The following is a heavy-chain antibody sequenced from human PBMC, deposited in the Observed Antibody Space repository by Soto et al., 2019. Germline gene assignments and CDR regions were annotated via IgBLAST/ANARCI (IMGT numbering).Heavy chain of an antibody. V-gene: IGHV3-74*01. CDR1: GFTFFAYW. J-gene: IGHJ5*01. CDR3: AKEGDYGVDVGDSWFDS. CDR2: INSDGSHT. D-gene: IGHD4-17*01. Sequence: EVQLVESGGGLVQPGGSLRLSCAASGFTFFAYWIHWVRQVPGKGLVWVSRINSDGSHTSYADSVRGRFTISRDNSKNKVYLLMNSMTAADTAVYYCAKEGDYGVDVGDSWFDSWGQGSLVTVSS.